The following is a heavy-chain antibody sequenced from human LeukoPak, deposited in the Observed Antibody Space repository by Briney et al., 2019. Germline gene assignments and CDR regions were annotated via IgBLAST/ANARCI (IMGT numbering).Heavy chain of an antibody. V-gene: IGHV4-38-2*01. CDR2: IYHSGST. D-gene: IGHD1-7*01. J-gene: IGHJ1*01. Sequence: SETLSLTCAVSGYSISSGYYWGWIRQPPGKGLEWIGSIYHSGSTYYNPSLKSRVTISVDTSKNQFSPKLSSVTAADTAVYYCASTGSTALYGCWGQGTLVTVSS. CDR1: GYSISSGYY. CDR3: ASTGSTALYGC.